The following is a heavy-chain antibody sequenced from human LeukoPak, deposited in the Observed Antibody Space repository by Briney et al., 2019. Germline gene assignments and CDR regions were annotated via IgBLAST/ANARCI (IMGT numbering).Heavy chain of an antibody. J-gene: IGHJ4*02. CDR1: GYTFTSYD. V-gene: IGHV1-8*01. CDR3: ARLTAVAGPNLDRVDY. D-gene: IGHD6-19*01. Sequence: ASVKVSCKASGYTFTSYDSNWVRQATGQGLEWMGGMNPNSGNTGYAPKFQGRVTMTRNTFISRAYMELGSLRSEDTAVYYCARLTAVAGPNLDRVDYWGQGTLVTVSS. CDR2: MNPNSGNT.